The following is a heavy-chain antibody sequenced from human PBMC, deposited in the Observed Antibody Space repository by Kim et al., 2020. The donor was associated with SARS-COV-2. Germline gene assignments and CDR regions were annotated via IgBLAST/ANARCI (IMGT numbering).Heavy chain of an antibody. D-gene: IGHD1-26*01. V-gene: IGHV3-7*03. CDR3: AATSTY. CDR2: KQDGSEK. Sequence: KQDGSEKKYVDSVKGRFTISRDNAKNSLYLQMGSLRVDDTAVYYCAATSTYWGQGALVTVSS. J-gene: IGHJ4*02.